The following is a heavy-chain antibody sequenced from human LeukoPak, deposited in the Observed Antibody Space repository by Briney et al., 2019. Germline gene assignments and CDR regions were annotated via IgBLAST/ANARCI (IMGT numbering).Heavy chain of an antibody. V-gene: IGHV4-4*02. CDR1: GGSISSSNW. CDR2: IYHSGST. CDR3: ARGAHRGVDIVVVPAAMAAKPPYYYGMDV. D-gene: IGHD2-2*03. J-gene: IGHJ6*04. Sequence: PSETLSLTCAVSGGSISSSNWWSWVRQPPGKGLEWIGEIYHSGSTNYNPSLKSRVTISVDKSKNQFSLKLSSVTAADTAVYYCARGAHRGVDIVVVPAAMAAKPPYYYGMDVWGKGTTVTVSS.